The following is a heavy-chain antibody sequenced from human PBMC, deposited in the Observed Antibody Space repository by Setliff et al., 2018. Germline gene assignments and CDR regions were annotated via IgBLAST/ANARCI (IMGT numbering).Heavy chain of an antibody. D-gene: IGHD1-26*01. CDR3: ASRRTGPGGWFDY. Sequence: PSETLSLTCTVSGGSISSGSNYWSWIRQPAGRGLEWIGHIDPSGNTNYHPSLKSRVTISGDTSKNQFSLKLTSVTAADTAVYFCASRRTGPGGWFDYWGQGTLVTVSS. J-gene: IGHJ5*01. V-gene: IGHV4-61*09. CDR1: GGSISSGSNY. CDR2: IDPSGNT.